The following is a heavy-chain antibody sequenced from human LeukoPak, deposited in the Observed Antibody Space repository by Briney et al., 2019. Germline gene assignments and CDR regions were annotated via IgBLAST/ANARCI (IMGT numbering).Heavy chain of an antibody. Sequence: GGSLRLSCAASGFTFSTYAMTWVRQAPGKGLEWVSTIGGGPVYYADSVKGRFTISRDNAKNSLYLQMNSLRAEDTAVYYCARPNLEWSPDAFDIWGQGTMVTVSS. CDR3: ARPNLEWSPDAFDI. J-gene: IGHJ3*02. CDR1: GFTFSTYA. D-gene: IGHD3-3*01. CDR2: IGGGPV. V-gene: IGHV3-23*01.